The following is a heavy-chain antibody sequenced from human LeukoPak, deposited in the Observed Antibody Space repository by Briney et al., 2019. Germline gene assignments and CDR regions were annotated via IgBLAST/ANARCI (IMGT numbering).Heavy chain of an antibody. CDR2: MNPNSGNT. D-gene: IGHD4-17*01. J-gene: IGHJ4*02. Sequence: HVASVKVSCKASGYTFTSYDINWVRQATGQGRDGMGWMNPNSGNTGYAQKFQGRVTMTRNTSISTAYMELSSLRSEDTAVYYCARSRDYGDYLDYWGQGTLVTVSS. CDR1: GYTFTSYD. CDR3: ARSRDYGDYLDY. V-gene: IGHV1-8*01.